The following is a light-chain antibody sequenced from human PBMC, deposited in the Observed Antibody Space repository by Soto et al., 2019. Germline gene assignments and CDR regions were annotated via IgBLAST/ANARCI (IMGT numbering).Light chain of an antibody. J-gene: IGLJ3*02. V-gene: IGLV2-14*01. Sequence: QSALTQPASVSGSPGQSITISCTGTSSDVGGYNYVSWYQQHPGKAPKLMIYEVSNRPSGVSNRFSGSKSGNTASLTISGLQAEDEADYYCCSYAGSHTPWVFGGGTKLTVL. CDR1: SSDVGGYNY. CDR3: CSYAGSHTPWV. CDR2: EVS.